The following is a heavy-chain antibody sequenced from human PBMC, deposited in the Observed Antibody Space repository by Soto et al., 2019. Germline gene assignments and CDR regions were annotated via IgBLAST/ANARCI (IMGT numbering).Heavy chain of an antibody. J-gene: IGHJ1*01. Sequence: SETLSLTCAVSGGSISSGGYSWSWIRQPPGKGLEWIGYIYHSGSTYYNPSLKSRVTISVDTSKNQFSLKLSSVTAADTAVYYCARQYSSGWYEYFQHWGQGTLVTVSS. CDR3: ARQYSSGWYEYFQH. V-gene: IGHV4-30-2*01. CDR1: GGSISSGGYS. D-gene: IGHD6-19*01. CDR2: IYHSGST.